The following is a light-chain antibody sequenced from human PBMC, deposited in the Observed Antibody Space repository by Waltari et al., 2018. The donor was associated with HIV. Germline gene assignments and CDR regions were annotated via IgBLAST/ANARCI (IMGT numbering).Light chain of an antibody. CDR1: RSNTGSNT. J-gene: IGLJ3*02. Sequence: QSVLTQPPSASGTPGQRVTISCSGSRSNTGSNTVSWYQQLPGTAPKLFIYSNNQRPSGVPDRCAGAKAGTSASLAISGLQSEDEADYYCAAWDDSLNGWVFGGGTKLTVV. V-gene: IGLV1-44*01. CDR3: AAWDDSLNGWV. CDR2: SNN.